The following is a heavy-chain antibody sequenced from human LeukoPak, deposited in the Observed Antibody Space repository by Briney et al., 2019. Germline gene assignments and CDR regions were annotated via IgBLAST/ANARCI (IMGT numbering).Heavy chain of an antibody. V-gene: IGHV3-30*18. CDR1: GFTFSNYG. J-gene: IGHJ6*02. D-gene: IGHD3-9*01. CDR3: AKTPWSYFDVGWEGYYGMDV. Sequence: GGSLRLSCAASGFTFSNYGIQWVRQAPGKGLEWVAVISHDGSNKYYVDSVKGRFTISRDNSKNTLFLQMNSLRAEDTAVYYCAKTPWSYFDVGWEGYYGMDVWGQGTTVTVSS. CDR2: ISHDGSNK.